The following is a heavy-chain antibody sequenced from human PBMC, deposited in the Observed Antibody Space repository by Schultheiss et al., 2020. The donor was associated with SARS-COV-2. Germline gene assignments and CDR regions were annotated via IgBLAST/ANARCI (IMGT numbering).Heavy chain of an antibody. J-gene: IGHJ3*02. CDR1: GGSISSSSYY. CDR2: IYYSGST. V-gene: IGHV4-39*07. D-gene: IGHD3-16*01. CDR3: ARDPRGLRLDAFDI. Sequence: SETLSLTCTVSGGSISSSSYYWGWIRQPPGKGLEWIGSIYYSGSTNYNPSLKSRVTISVDTSKNQFSLKLSSVTAADTAVYYCARDPRGLRLDAFDIWGQGTMVTVSS.